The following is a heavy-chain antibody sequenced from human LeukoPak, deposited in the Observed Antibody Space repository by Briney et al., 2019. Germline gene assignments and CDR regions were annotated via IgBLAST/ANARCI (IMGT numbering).Heavy chain of an antibody. D-gene: IGHD4-17*01. CDR3: ARVRGNVKTTVTNFDY. J-gene: IGHJ4*02. Sequence: ASVKVSCKASGYTFTGYYMHWVRQAPGQGLEWMGWINPNSGGTNYAQKFQGRVTMTRDTSISTAYMELSRLRSDDTAVYYCARVRGNVKTTVTNFDYWGQGTLVTVSS. CDR2: INPNSGGT. CDR1: GYTFTGYY. V-gene: IGHV1-2*02.